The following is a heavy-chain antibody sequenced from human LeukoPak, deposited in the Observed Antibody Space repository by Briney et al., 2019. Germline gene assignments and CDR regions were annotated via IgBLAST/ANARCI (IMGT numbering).Heavy chain of an antibody. Sequence: GGSLRLSCAASGFTFSSYAMSWVRQAPGKGLEWVSAISGSGGSTYYADSVKGRFTISRDNSKNTLYLQMNSLRAEDTAVYYCAKVTFSMGGSSGWYMPYYFDYWGQGTPVTVSS. D-gene: IGHD6-19*01. J-gene: IGHJ4*02. CDR2: ISGSGGST. CDR3: AKVTFSMGGSSGWYMPYYFDY. V-gene: IGHV3-23*01. CDR1: GFTFSSYA.